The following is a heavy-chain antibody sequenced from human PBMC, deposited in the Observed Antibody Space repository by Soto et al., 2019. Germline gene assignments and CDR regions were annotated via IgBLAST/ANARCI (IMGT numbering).Heavy chain of an antibody. Sequence: QVQLQQWGAGLLKPSETLSLTCAVYGGSFSGYYWTWIRQSPEKGLELIGEVNHSGTTYYNPSLKTRVTISVQTPKNQFSLKMSSVTAEDTAVYYCARGIGYCSSINCYSSRRLRFDSWGQGTLVTVSS. V-gene: IGHV4-34*01. CDR3: ARGIGYCSSINCYSSRRLRFDS. D-gene: IGHD2-2*01. J-gene: IGHJ4*02. CDR1: GGSFSGYY. CDR2: VNHSGTT.